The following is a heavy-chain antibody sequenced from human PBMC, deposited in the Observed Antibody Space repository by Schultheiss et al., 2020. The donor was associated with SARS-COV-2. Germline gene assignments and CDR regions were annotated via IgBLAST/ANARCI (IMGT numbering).Heavy chain of an antibody. CDR3: ARDEGIAAAGLGDYYGMDV. Sequence: SVKVSCKASGYTFTSYYMHWVRQAPGQGLEWMGIINPSGGSTSYAQKFQGRVTMTRDTSTSTVYMELSSLRSEDTAVYYCARDEGIAAAGLGDYYGMDVWGQGTTVTVSS. CDR2: INPSGGST. CDR1: GYTFTSYY. V-gene: IGHV1-46*01. D-gene: IGHD6-13*01. J-gene: IGHJ6*02.